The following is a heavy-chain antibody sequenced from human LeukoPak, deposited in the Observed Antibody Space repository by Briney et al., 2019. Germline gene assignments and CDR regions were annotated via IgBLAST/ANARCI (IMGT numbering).Heavy chain of an antibody. D-gene: IGHD5-12*01. V-gene: IGHV1-69*13. CDR2: IIPIFGTA. CDR1: GGTFSSYA. CDR3: ARRGATISGPLDY. Sequence: GASVKVSCKASGGTFSSYAISWVRQAPGQGLEWMGGIIPIFGTANYAQKFQGRVTITADESTSTAYMELNSLRSEDTAVYYCARRGATISGPLDYWGQGTLVTVSS. J-gene: IGHJ4*02.